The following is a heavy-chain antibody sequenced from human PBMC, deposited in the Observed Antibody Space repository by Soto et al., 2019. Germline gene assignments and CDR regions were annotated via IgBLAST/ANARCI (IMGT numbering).Heavy chain of an antibody. CDR3: ARNKLERRHFYYFDY. J-gene: IGHJ4*02. V-gene: IGHV1-69*13. CDR1: GGTFSSYA. D-gene: IGHD1-1*01. CDR2: IIPIFGTA. Sequence: SVKVSCKASGGTFSSYAISWVRQAPGQGLEWMGGIIPIFGTANYAQKFQGRVTITADESTSTAYMELSCLRSEDTAVYYCARNKLERRHFYYFDYWGQGTLVTVSS.